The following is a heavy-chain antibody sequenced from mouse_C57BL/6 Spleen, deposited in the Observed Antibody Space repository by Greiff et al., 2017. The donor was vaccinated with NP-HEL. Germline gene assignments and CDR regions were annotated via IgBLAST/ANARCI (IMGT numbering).Heavy chain of an antibody. Sequence: EVQLQQSGPVLVKPGPSVKISCKASGFTFTDYYMHWVKQSHGKSLEWIGLVYPYNGGTSYNQKFKGKATLTVDTSSRTAYMELNSLTSEDSAVYDGATTAQATPFDYWGQGTTLTVSS. CDR3: ATTAQATPFDY. J-gene: IGHJ2*01. CDR1: GFTFTDYY. D-gene: IGHD3-2*02. V-gene: IGHV1-36*01. CDR2: VYPYNGGT.